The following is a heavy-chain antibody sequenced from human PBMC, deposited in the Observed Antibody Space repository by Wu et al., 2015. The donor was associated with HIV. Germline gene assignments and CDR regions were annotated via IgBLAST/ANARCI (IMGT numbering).Heavy chain of an antibody. D-gene: IGHD6-19*01. CDR1: GYTFTSYD. V-gene: IGHV1-8*01. CDR3: ARQRAYTSGWYIFDY. J-gene: IGHJ4*02. Sequence: QVQLVQSGAEVKKPGASVKVSCKASGYTFTSYDINWVRQATGQGLEWMGWMNPRSGNTGYAQKFQGRVTMTRDTSISTANMELSSLRSEDTAVYYCARQRAYTSGWYIFDYWGRGNASVTVSS. CDR2: MNPRSGNT.